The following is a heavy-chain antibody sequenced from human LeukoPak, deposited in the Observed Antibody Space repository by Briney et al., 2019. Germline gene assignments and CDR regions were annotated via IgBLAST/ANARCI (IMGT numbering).Heavy chain of an antibody. CDR3: AKSDPPTYYYYHGMDV. Sequence: GGSLRLSCAASGFTFRSYAMSWVREAPGKGVEWVSAISGSGGSTYYADSVKGRFTISRDNSKNTLYLQMNSLRAEDTAVYYCAKSDPPTYYYYHGMDVWGQGTTVTVSS. CDR1: GFTFRSYA. CDR2: ISGSGGST. J-gene: IGHJ6*02. V-gene: IGHV3-23*01.